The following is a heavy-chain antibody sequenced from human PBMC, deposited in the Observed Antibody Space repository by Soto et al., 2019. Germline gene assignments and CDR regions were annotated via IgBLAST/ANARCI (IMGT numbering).Heavy chain of an antibody. J-gene: IGHJ6*02. V-gene: IGHV4-31*03. CDR3: ARGPHGLRNVYYYGMDV. CDR2: IYYTGST. CDR1: GGSMSSGDYY. Sequence: PSETLSLTCTVSGGSMSSGDYYWSWIRQHAGKGLEWIGYIYYTGSTYYTPSLMSRVTISVDTSKNQFSLKLSSVTAADTAVYYCARGPHGLRNVYYYGMDVWGQGTKGTVSS.